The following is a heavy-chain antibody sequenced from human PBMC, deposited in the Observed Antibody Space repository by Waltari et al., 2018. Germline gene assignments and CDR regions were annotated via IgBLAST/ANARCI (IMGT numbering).Heavy chain of an antibody. J-gene: IGHJ3*02. CDR3: VRKGYCSSTNCLDAFDI. V-gene: IGHV3-21*01. CDR2: ITRSSNYI. CDR1: GFIFSTYT. D-gene: IGHD2-2*01. Sequence: EVQLVGSGGGLFKRGGSLRVSCAASGFIFSTYTMNWVRQAPGKGLEWVSSITRSSNYIYYADSVKGRFTISRDNANSSLSLQMDSLRAEDTAVYYCVRKGYCSSTNCLDAFDIWGQGTMVTVSS.